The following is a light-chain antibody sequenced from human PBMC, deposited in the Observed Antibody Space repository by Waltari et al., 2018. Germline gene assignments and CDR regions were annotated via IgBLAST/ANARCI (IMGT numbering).Light chain of an antibody. Sequence: QQPPGKAPSLIIYDVIKRPSGVSDRFSGTKSGNTASLTVSGLQPEDEAEYFCCSYAGSSTFHGLFGGGAKLTVL. V-gene: IGLV2-23*02. CDR3: CSYAGSSTFHGL. CDR2: DVI. J-gene: IGLJ2*01.